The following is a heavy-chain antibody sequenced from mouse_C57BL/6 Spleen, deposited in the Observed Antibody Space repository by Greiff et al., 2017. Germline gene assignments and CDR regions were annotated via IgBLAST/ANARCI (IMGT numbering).Heavy chain of an antibody. CDR2: ISSGGSYT. CDR1: GFTFSSYG. D-gene: IGHD1-2*01. V-gene: IGHV5-6*01. J-gene: IGHJ1*03. CDR3: ARELLRPVATGGYWYFDV. Sequence: EVQGVESGGDLVKPGGSLKLSCAASGFTFSSYGMSWVRQTPDKRLEWVATISSGGSYTYYPDSVKGRFTISRDNAKNTLYLQMSSLKSEDTAMYYCARELLRPVATGGYWYFDVWGTGTTVTVSS.